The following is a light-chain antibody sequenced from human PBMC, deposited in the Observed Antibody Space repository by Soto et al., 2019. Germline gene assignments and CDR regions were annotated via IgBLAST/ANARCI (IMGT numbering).Light chain of an antibody. Sequence: EVGMSRSPAILYITKGERATLSCRASQSVDTNLAWYQQKPGQAPRLLIYGASTRATSIPARFSGSGSGTEFTLTISFLFSEDFADNYFEQYLSRPHEFGQGTRVDI. V-gene: IGKV3-15*01. J-gene: IGKJ1*01. CDR1: QSVDTN. CDR2: GAS. CDR3: EQYLSRPHE.